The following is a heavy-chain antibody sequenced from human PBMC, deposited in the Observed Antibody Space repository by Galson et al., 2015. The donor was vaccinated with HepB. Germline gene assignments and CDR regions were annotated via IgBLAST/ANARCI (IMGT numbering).Heavy chain of an antibody. J-gene: IGHJ4*02. D-gene: IGHD6-13*01. CDR2: IFHTGIT. Sequence: LSLTCTVSGYSISTGYYWGWIRQPPGKGLAWIGSIFHTGITHYNPSLKSRVTISVDTSKNQFSLKLPSVTATDTALYYCARDVLGYSSSWYQVWGQGTFVTVSS. CDR3: ARDVLGYSSSWYQV. CDR1: GYSISTGYY. V-gene: IGHV4-38-2*02.